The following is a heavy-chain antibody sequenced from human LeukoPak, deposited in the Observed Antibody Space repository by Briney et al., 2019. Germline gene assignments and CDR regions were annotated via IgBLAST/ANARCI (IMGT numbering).Heavy chain of an antibody. V-gene: IGHV3-64D*09. CDR2: ISSDGRKI. CDR3: VKDRWVDY. CDR1: RVSVCISA. J-gene: IGHJ4*02. D-gene: IGHD4-23*01. Sequence: AGGLRSSPLTSRVSVCISALHCGRHGSRERLEYVSSISSDGRKIYYPDSVKARFTISRDNSKSTLYLQMSSLRTEDTAIYYCVKDRWVDYWGQGILVTVRS.